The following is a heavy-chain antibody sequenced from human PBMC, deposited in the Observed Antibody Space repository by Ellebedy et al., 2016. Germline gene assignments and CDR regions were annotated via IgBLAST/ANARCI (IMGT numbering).Heavy chain of an antibody. J-gene: IGHJ4*02. CDR3: ARDTRGAAYSFDY. CDR2: IIPIFGTA. D-gene: IGHD3-10*01. Sequence: SVKVSXKASGGTFSSYAISWVRQAPGQGLEWMGGIIPIFGTANYAQKFQGRVTITADESTSTAYMELSSLRSEDTAVYYCARDTRGAAYSFDYWGQGTLVTVSS. CDR1: GGTFSSYA. V-gene: IGHV1-69*13.